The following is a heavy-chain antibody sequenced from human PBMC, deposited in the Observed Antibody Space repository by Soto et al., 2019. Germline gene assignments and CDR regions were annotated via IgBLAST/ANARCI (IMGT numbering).Heavy chain of an antibody. CDR1: GGTFSSYT. V-gene: IGHV1-69*08. D-gene: IGHD3-10*01. Sequence: QVQLVQSGAVVKKPGSSVKVSCKASGGTFSSYTISWVRQAPGQGLEWMGRMIPIHGIANYAQKFQGRVTITADKSTNTAYIELSSLRSEDTAVYYCARDTMVRGVAFNWFDPWGQGTLVTVSS. J-gene: IGHJ5*02. CDR3: ARDTMVRGVAFNWFDP. CDR2: MIPIHGIA.